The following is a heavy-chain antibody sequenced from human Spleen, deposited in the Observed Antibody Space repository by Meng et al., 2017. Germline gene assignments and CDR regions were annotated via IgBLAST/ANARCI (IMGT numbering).Heavy chain of an antibody. D-gene: IGHD2-21*01. Sequence: QVQLQQWGAGLLKPSETLSLTCAVSGYSISRGHWWSWVRQSPGKGLQWIGEIEHSEGPNYNPSLKSRVTISVDTSKNQISLELTSVTAADTAVYYCARNGAYCLEYWGQGSLVTVSS. CDR3: ARNGAYCLEY. CDR1: GYSISRGHW. CDR2: IEHSEGP. V-gene: IGHV4-4*02. J-gene: IGHJ4*02.